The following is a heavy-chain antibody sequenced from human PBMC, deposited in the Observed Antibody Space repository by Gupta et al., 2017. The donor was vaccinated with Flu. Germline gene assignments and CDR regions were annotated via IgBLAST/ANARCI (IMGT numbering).Heavy chain of an antibody. CDR1: GVTLSRYA. V-gene: IGHV3-23*01. CDR3: AIVVVAGIDRGD. Sequence: EVQMLESGGGLVQPGRSLSLSCAASGVTLSRYAMSWVRQAPGKGLEWVSGIRRSGGDTDYANSVRGRVAISRDNLKNTLYLQMNNLRAEDTAVYYCAIVVVAGIDRGDWGQGTLVTVS. CDR2: IRRSGGDT. D-gene: IGHD6-19*01. J-gene: IGHJ4*02.